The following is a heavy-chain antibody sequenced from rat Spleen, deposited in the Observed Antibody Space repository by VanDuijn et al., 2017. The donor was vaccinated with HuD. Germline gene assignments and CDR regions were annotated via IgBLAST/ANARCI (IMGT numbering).Heavy chain of an antibody. CDR1: GFTFSSFP. D-gene: IGHD1-12*03. J-gene: IGHJ4*01. CDR2: FSSGGGGT. CDR3: ERHHYDGYYHGPVLGIMDA. Sequence: EVRLVESGGGLVQPGRSMKLSCAASGFTFSSFPMAWVRQAPTKGLEWVATFSSGGGGTYYSDSVKGRFTISRDNAKSTQYRQMDSLRFEDTASYYCERHHYDGYYHGPVLGIMDAWGQGASVTVSS. V-gene: IGHV5-46*01.